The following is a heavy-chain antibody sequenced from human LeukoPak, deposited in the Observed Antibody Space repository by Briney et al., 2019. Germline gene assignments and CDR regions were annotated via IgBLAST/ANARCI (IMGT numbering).Heavy chain of an antibody. Sequence: GESLKISCKASGYSFISYWIVWVRQMPGKGLEWMGFINPGNSDTRYSPSFQGQVTISADKSISTAYLQWSSLKASDTAMYYCARQLTMIRGYGMDVWGQGTTVTASS. D-gene: IGHD3-10*01. CDR2: INPGNSDT. J-gene: IGHJ6*02. V-gene: IGHV5-51*01. CDR1: GYSFISYW. CDR3: ARQLTMIRGYGMDV.